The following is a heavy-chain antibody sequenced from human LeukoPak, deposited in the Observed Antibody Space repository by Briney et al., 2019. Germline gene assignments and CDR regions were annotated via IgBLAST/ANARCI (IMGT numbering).Heavy chain of an antibody. CDR2: ITSTSTYI. D-gene: IGHD2-21*01. V-gene: IGHV3-21*01. CDR3: VRRGPNNCGLDY. Sequence: GGSLGLSCAASGFTFSSYSFNWARQAPGKGLEWVASITSTSTYIYYADSVQGRFAVSRDNAKNSLYLQMNSLRAEDTAVFYCVRRGPNNCGLDYWGQGTLGTVSS. J-gene: IGHJ4*02. CDR1: GFTFSSYS.